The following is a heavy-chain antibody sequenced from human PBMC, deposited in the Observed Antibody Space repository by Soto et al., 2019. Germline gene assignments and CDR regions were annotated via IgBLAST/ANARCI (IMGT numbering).Heavy chain of an antibody. CDR1: GGSISSGGYY. CDR3: ARDRINTVTTYYYYYYGMDV. J-gene: IGHJ6*02. Sequence: QVQLQESGPGLVKPSQTLSLTCTVSGGSISSGGYYWSWIRQHPGKGLEWIGYIYYSGSTYYNPSLKSRVTISVDTSKNQFSLKLSSVTAADTAVYYCARDRINTVTTYYYYYYGMDVWGQGTTVTVSS. D-gene: IGHD4-4*01. V-gene: IGHV4-31*03. CDR2: IYYSGST.